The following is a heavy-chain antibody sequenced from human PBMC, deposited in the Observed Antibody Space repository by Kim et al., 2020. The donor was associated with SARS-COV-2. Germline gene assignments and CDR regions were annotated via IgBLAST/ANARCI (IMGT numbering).Heavy chain of an antibody. J-gene: IGHJ6*02. V-gene: IGHV3-30-3*01. CDR3: ARSGTGNYYYGMDV. CDR1: GFTFSSYA. CDR2: ISYDGSNK. Sequence: GGSLRLSCAASGFTFSSYAMHWVRQAPGKGLEWVALISYDGSNKYYADSVKGRFTISRDNSKNTLHLQVNSLRAEDTAVYYCARSGTGNYYYGMDVWGQGTTVTVSS. D-gene: IGHD1-26*01.